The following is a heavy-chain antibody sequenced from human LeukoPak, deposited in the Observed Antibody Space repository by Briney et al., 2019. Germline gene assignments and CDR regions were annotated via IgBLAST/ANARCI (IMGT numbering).Heavy chain of an antibody. V-gene: IGHV3-9*01. J-gene: IGHJ4*02. D-gene: IGHD3-22*01. CDR2: ISWNSDNI. CDR1: GFTVSSNY. CDR3: AKEHYYYVSRGYFGL. Sequence: GGSLRLSCAASGFTVSSNYMSWVRQAPGKGLEWVSAISWNSDNIDYADSVKGRFTISRDNAKNSLYLQMISLRPEDTAVYFCAKEHYYYVSRGYFGLWSQGTLVTVSS.